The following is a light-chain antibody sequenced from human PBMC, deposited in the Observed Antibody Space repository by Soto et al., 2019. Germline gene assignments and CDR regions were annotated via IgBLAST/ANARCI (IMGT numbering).Light chain of an antibody. V-gene: IGKV3-20*01. CDR1: QNINSNY. Sequence: EIVLTQSPGTLSLSPGERATLSCSASQNINSNYLAWYQQKPGQAPRLLIYGASIRATGIPDRFSVSGSGTDFTLTINRLEPEDFAVYYCQQYGSSPLTFGGGTKVDIK. CDR2: GAS. J-gene: IGKJ4*01. CDR3: QQYGSSPLT.